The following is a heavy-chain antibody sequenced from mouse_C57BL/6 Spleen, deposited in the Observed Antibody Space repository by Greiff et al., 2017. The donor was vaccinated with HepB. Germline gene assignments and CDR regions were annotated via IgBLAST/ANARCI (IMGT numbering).Heavy chain of an antibody. CDR3: ASPTGTWDWYFDV. J-gene: IGHJ1*03. CDR1: GFSLTSYG. CDR2: IWSGGST. V-gene: IGHV2-2*01. Sequence: QVQLQQSGPGLVQPSQSLSITCTVSGFSLTSYGVHWVRQSPGKGLEWLGVIWSGGSTDYNAAFISRLSISKDNSKSQVFFKMNSLQADDTAIYYCASPTGTWDWYFDVWGTGTTVTVSS. D-gene: IGHD4-1*02.